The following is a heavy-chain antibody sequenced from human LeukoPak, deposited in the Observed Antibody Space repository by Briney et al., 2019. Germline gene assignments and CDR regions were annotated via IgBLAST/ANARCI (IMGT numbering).Heavy chain of an antibody. V-gene: IGHV4-34*01. J-gene: IGHJ6*03. CDR3: ARGSKGYCSGGSCYSVPYYYYMDV. Sequence: KPSETLSLTCAVYGGSFSGYYWSWIRQPPGKGLEWIGEINHSGSTNYNPSLKSRVTISVDTSKNQFFLKLSSVTAADTAVYYCARGSKGYCSGGSCYSVPYYYYMDVWGKGTTVTVSS. CDR2: INHSGST. CDR1: GGSFSGYY. D-gene: IGHD2-15*01.